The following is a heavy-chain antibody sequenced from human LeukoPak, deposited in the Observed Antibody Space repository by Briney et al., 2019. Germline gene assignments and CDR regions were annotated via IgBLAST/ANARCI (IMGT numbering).Heavy chain of an antibody. CDR3: ALTTRYSSDY. V-gene: IGHV4-59*08. J-gene: IGHJ4*02. Sequence: SETLSLTCTVSGGSISSYYWSWIRQPPGKGLEWIGYIFYSGSTNYNPSLKSRVTISVDTSKNQFSLKLSSVTAADTAVYYCALTTRYSSDYWGQGTLVTVSS. CDR2: IFYSGST. D-gene: IGHD6-13*01. CDR1: GGSISSYY.